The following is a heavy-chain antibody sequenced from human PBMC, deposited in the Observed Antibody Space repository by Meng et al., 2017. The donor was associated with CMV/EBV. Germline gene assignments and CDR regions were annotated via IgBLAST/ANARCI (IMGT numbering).Heavy chain of an antibody. Sequence: ASVKVSCKASGYTFTSYGISWVRQAPGQGLEWMGWIGAYNGNTNYAQKLQGRVTMTTDTSTSTAYMELRSLRSDDTAVYHCARDPLAYCGGDCYPYYYYYGMDVWGQGTTVTVSS. D-gene: IGHD2-21*01. CDR2: IGAYNGNT. CDR3: ARDPLAYCGGDCYPYYYYYGMDV. J-gene: IGHJ6*02. CDR1: GYTFTSYG. V-gene: IGHV1-18*01.